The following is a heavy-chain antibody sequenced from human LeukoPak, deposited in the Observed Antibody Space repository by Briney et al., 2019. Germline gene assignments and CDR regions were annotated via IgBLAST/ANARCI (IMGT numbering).Heavy chain of an antibody. D-gene: IGHD2-2*01. Sequence: GGSLRLSCAASGFTFGSYWMHWVRQAPGKGLVWVSRINSDGSSTSYADSVKGRFTISRDNSKNTLYLQMNSLRAEDTAVYYCARAVPAAIGHYYYMDVWGKGTTVTVSS. J-gene: IGHJ6*03. V-gene: IGHV3-74*01. CDR3: ARAVPAAIGHYYYMDV. CDR1: GFTFGSYW. CDR2: INSDGSST.